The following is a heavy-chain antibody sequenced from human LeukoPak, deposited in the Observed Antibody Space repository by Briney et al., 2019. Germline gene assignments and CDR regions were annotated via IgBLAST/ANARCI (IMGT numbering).Heavy chain of an antibody. J-gene: IGHJ5*02. V-gene: IGHV1-58*02. Sequence: SVKVSCKASGFTFTSSAMQWVRQARGQRLEWIGWIVVGSGNTNYAQKFQERVTITRDMTTSTAYMELSSLRSEDTAVYYCAALPGVIIHRWFDPWGQGTLVTVSS. CDR1: GFTFTSSA. CDR3: AALPGVIIHRWFDP. CDR2: IVVGSGNT. D-gene: IGHD3-10*01.